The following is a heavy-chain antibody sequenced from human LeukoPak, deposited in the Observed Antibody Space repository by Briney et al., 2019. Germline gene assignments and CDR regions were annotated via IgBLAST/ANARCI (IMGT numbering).Heavy chain of an antibody. CDR2: IYYSGST. D-gene: IGHD1-7*01. CDR1: GVSSSSYY. CDR3: ARAYNWNYNDYFDY. J-gene: IGHJ4*02. Sequence: SETLSLTCTVSGVSSSSYYWSWIRQPPGKELEGIGYIYYSGSTNTNPSLTSRVTISVDTSKNQFSLKLSSVSAADTAVYYCARAYNWNYNDYFDYWGQGTLVTVSS. V-gene: IGHV4-59*01.